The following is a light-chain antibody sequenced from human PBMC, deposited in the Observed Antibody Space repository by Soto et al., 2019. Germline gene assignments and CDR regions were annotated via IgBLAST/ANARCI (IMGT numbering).Light chain of an antibody. Sequence: IVMTQTPLYLPVIPGEPASLSCRSSQSLLARDDGNTYLDRYLQRPGQSPQLLMYMLSYRASGVPDRFSGSGSGTDFTLRISRVEAEDVGIYYCMQRIEFPVTFGQGTRLEIK. CDR2: MLS. V-gene: IGKV2-40*01. J-gene: IGKJ5*01. CDR3: MQRIEFPVT. CDR1: QSLLARDDGNTY.